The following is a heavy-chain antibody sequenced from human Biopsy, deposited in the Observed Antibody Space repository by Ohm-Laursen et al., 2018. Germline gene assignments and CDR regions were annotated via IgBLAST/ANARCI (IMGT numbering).Heavy chain of an antibody. J-gene: IGHJ4*02. Sequence: SLRLSCTASGFNFGNYGMHWVRQAPGKGLEWVSLISNDGDIKYSADSMEGRFTISRDNSRNTLFLQMNSLKAEDTAVYHCAKDRFPYTSGYSSVFEYWGQGTQVTVSS. CDR3: AKDRFPYTSGYSSVFEY. CDR1: GFNFGNYG. V-gene: IGHV3-30*02. D-gene: IGHD3-22*01. CDR2: ISNDGDIK.